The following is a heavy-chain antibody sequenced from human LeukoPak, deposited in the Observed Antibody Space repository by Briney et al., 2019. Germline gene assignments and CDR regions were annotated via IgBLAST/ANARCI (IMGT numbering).Heavy chain of an antibody. CDR3: ASWYYYDSSGYSKRGFQH. D-gene: IGHD3-22*01. CDR1: GGSFSGYY. V-gene: IGHV4-34*01. CDR2: INHSGST. Sequence: PSETLSLTCAVYGGSFSGYYWSWIRQPPGKGLEWIGEINHSGSTNYNPSLKSRVTISVDTSKNQFSLKLSSVTAADTAVYYCASWYYYDSSGYSKRGFQHWGQGTLVTVSS. J-gene: IGHJ1*01.